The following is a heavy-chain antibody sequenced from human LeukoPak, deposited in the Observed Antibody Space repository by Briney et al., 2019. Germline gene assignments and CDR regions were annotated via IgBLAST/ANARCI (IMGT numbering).Heavy chain of an antibody. Sequence: GSLRLSCAVSGITLTNYGMSWVRQPPGKGLEWVAGISDSGGSTNSADSVKGRFTSARDNPKNTLYLQIESLRAEDTAVYCCARRGVVIRVILVGFHKEAFYFDSWGQGALVTVSS. J-gene: IGHJ4*02. D-gene: IGHD3-22*01. CDR3: ARRGVVIRVILVGFHKEAFYFDS. CDR1: GITLTNYG. V-gene: IGHV3-23*01. CDR2: ISDSGGST.